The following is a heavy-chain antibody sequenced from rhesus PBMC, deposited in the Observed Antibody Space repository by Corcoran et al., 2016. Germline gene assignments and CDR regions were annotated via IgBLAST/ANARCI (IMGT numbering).Heavy chain of an antibody. V-gene: IGHV4-169*01. CDR3: ARAPTGNLDFDY. J-gene: IGHJ4*01. CDR2: IYGSGSST. CDR1: GGSISSSY. Sequence: QLQLQESGPGLVKPSETLSVTCAVSGGSISSSYWSWIRQAPGKGLEWIGYIYGSGSSTNYNPSLKSRVTLSVDTSQNQLSLKLGSVTAADTAVYYCARAPTGNLDFDYWGQGVLVTVSS. D-gene: IGHD4-17*01.